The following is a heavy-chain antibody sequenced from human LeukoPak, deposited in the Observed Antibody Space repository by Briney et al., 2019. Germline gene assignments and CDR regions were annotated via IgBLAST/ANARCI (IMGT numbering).Heavy chain of an antibody. J-gene: IGHJ1*01. CDR2: ITSSSTYI. CDR3: AREHCGSPTCGD. V-gene: IGHV3-21*01. Sequence: GGSLRLSCAASGFTFSNYNMNWVRQAPGKGLEWVSSITSSSTYIYYADSVKGRFTISRDNAKNSLYLHMNSLRADDTAVYYCAREHCGSPTCGDWGQGTLVTVSS. CDR1: GFTFSNYN. D-gene: IGHD2-2*01.